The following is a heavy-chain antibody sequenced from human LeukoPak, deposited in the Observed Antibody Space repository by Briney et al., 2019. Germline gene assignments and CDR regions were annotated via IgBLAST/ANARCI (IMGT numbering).Heavy chain of an antibody. Sequence: PGGSLRLSCAASGFTFSGSAMHWIRQAPGKGLEWISYITDNGRKSFYADSVKGRFTISRDNAKNSLYLQMNRLRAEDTAVYYCATAAEDSRGHYQGFEYWGQGTLVTVSS. D-gene: IGHD3-22*01. J-gene: IGHJ4*02. V-gene: IGHV3-48*03. CDR3: ATAAEDSRGHYQGFEY. CDR1: GFTFSGSA. CDR2: ITDNGRKS.